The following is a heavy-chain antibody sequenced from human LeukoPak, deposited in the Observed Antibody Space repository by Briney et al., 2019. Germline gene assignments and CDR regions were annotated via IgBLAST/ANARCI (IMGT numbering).Heavy chain of an antibody. V-gene: IGHV3-23*01. Sequence: GGSLRLSCAASGFTFSSYAMSWVRQAPGKGLEWVSAISGSGVTSYYADSVKGRFTISRDNSKNTLYLQMNSLRAEDTALYYCAKDRDYYLVGFFDYWGQGTLVTVSS. D-gene: IGHD3-10*01. CDR1: GFTFSSYA. CDR3: AKDRDYYLVGFFDY. CDR2: ISGSGVTS. J-gene: IGHJ4*02.